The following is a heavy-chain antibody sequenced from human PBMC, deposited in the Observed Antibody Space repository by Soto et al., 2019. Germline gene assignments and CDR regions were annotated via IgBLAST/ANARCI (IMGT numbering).Heavy chain of an antibody. Sequence: QVQLQESGPGLVKPSETLSLTCTVSGGSISSYYWSWIRQPPGKGLEWIGYIYYSGSTNYNPSLKRRVSIPVDTSKNQFSLTLSSVPAADTAVYYCARRWGRTFDYWGQGTLVTVSS. CDR2: IYYSGST. CDR3: ARRWGRTFDY. V-gene: IGHV4-59*08. CDR1: GGSISSYY. J-gene: IGHJ4*02. D-gene: IGHD7-27*01.